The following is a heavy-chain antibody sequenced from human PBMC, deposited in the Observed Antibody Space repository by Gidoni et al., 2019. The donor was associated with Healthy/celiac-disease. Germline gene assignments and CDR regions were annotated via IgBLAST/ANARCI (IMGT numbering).Heavy chain of an antibody. D-gene: IGHD3-9*01. J-gene: IGHJ6*03. Sequence: QLQLQESGSGLVKPSQTLSLTCAVSGGSISSGGYSWSWIRQPPGKGLEWIGYIYLSGSTYYNPSLKSRVTISVDRSKNQFSLKLSSVTAADTAVYYCARALYDILTGYLVYYMDVWGKGTTVTVSS. V-gene: IGHV4-30-2*01. CDR2: IYLSGST. CDR3: ARALYDILTGYLVYYMDV. CDR1: GGSISSGGYS.